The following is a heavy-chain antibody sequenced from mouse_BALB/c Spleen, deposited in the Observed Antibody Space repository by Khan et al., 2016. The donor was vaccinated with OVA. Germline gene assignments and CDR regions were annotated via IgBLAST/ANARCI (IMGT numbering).Heavy chain of an antibody. CDR3: GEGGGGTRFAY. D-gene: IGHD3-1*01. Sequence: QVQLQQSGAELVRPGVSVKISCKGSGYTFTDFTMHWVKQSLAKSLEWIGVINTYYGDATYNQKFKGKATMTVDKSSSTVYMELARLTSEDSAIFSRGEGGGGTRFAYWGQGTLVTVSA. CDR1: GYTFTDFT. V-gene: IGHV1S137*01. CDR2: INTYYGDA. J-gene: IGHJ3*01.